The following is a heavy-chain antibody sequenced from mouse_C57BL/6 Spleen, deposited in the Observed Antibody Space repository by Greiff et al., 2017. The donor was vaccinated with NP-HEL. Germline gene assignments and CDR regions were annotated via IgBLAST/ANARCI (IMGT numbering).Heavy chain of an antibody. CDR3: ARRHWDYGSSYGAMDY. CDR1: GYAFSSYW. V-gene: IGHV1-80*01. CDR2: IYPGDGDT. Sequence: QVQLQQSGAELVKPGASVKISCKASGYAFSSYWMNWVKQRPGKGLEWIGQIYPGDGDTNYNGKFKGKATLTADKSSSTAYMQLSSLTSEDSAVYFCARRHWDYGSSYGAMDYWGQGTSVTVSS. J-gene: IGHJ4*01. D-gene: IGHD1-1*01.